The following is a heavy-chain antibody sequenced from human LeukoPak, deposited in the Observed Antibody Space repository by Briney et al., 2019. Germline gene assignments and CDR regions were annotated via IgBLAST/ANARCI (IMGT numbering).Heavy chain of an antibody. CDR3: ARGRYCSSTSCYSSSFGY. D-gene: IGHD2-2*02. J-gene: IGHJ4*02. Sequence: TSSETLSLTCAVYGGSFSGYYWSWIRQPPGKGLEWIGEINHSGSTNYNSSLKSRVTISVDTSKNQFSLKLSSVTAADTAVYYCARGRYCSSTSCYSSSFGYWGQGTLVTVSS. CDR1: GGSFSGYY. V-gene: IGHV4-34*01. CDR2: INHSGST.